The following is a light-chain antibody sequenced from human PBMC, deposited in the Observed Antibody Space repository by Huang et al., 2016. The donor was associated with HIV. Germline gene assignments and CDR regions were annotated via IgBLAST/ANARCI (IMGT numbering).Light chain of an antibody. CDR2: ASS. V-gene: IGKV1-9*01. J-gene: IGKJ2*01. CDR3: QQLKSYPYT. Sequence: IQLTQSPSSLSASVGDRVTITCRASQGIRTYLASYQQRPGKAPTLLIHASSTLRSGVSERFSGTGSGTDFTLTISNLQVEDFATYYCQQLKSYPYTFGQGTTLGLK. CDR1: QGIRTY.